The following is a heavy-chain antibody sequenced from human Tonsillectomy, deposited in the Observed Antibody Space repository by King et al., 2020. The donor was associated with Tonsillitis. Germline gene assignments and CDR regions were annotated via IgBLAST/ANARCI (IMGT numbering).Heavy chain of an antibody. CDR1: GGSISSSSYY. Sequence: QLQESGPGLVKPSETLSLTCTVSGGSISSSSYYWGWIRQPPGKGLEWIGSIYYSGSTYYNPSLKSRVTISVDTSMNQFSLKLSSVTAADTAVYYCARQDYDFWSGYSSYYFDYWGQGTLVTVSS. CDR2: IYYSGST. V-gene: IGHV4-39*01. J-gene: IGHJ4*02. CDR3: ARQDYDFWSGYSSYYFDY. D-gene: IGHD3-3*01.